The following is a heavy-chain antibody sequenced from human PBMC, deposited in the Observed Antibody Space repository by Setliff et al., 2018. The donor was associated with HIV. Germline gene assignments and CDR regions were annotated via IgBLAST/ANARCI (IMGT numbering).Heavy chain of an antibody. CDR2: IIAILGIP. Sequence: VASVKVSCKASRGTFTSYAFSWVRQAPGQGLEWMGGIIAILGIPSYAQKFQGRVTITADKSTNTAYMELKSLRSEDTALYYCATGPPYCSGGSCYSSLHHWGQGTLVTVSS. J-gene: IGHJ1*01. CDR1: RGTFTSYA. CDR3: ATGPPYCSGGSCYSSLHH. V-gene: IGHV1-69*10. D-gene: IGHD2-15*01.